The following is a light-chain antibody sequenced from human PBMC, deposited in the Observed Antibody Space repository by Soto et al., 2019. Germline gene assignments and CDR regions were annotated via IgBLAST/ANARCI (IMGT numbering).Light chain of an antibody. CDR3: QQSYSTPT. CDR1: QSISTN. J-gene: IGKJ5*01. Sequence: DIQMTQSPLSLSASVGDRVTITCRASQSISTNLNWYQQKPGKAPNLLIYAASSLQSGVPSRFSGSGSGTAFALTISSLQPEDFATYFCQQSYSTPTFGQGTRLEIK. V-gene: IGKV1-39*01. CDR2: AAS.